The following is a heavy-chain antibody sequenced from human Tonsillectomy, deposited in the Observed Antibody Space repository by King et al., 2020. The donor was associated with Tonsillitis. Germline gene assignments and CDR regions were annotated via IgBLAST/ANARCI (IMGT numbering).Heavy chain of an antibody. J-gene: IGHJ4*02. Sequence: VQLLESGGGLVQPGGSLRLSCAASGFTFSSYAMSWVRQAPGKGLEWVSAVSGSGGSTYDADSVKGRFTISRDTSKNTLYLQMTSLRAEDTAIYYCAKGVVRITIFGVITPYDFWGQGTLVTVSS. D-gene: IGHD3-3*01. V-gene: IGHV3-23*01. CDR2: VSGSGGST. CDR1: GFTFSSYA. CDR3: AKGVVRITIFGVITPYDF.